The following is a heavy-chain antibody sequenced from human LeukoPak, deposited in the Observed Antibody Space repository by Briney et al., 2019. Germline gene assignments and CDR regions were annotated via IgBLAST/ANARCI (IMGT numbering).Heavy chain of an antibody. V-gene: IGHV6-1*01. CDR1: GDSVSSNSVA. J-gene: IGHJ4*02. D-gene: IGHD2-15*01. CDR3: TRDPYCSGASCSFDY. CDR2: TYYRSKWYN. Sequence: SQTLSLTCAISGDSVSSNSVAWNWIRQSPSRGLEWLGRTYYRSKWYNDYAGSVRSRITITPDTSNNQFSLQLNSVTPEDTAVYYCTRDPYCSGASCSFDYWGQGTLVTVSS.